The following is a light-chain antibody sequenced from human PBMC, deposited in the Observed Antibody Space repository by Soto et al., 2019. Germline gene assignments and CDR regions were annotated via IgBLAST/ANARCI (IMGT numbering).Light chain of an antibody. J-gene: IGLJ2*01. Sequence: QSVLTQSPSASASLGASVKLTCTLSSGHSSNAIAWHQQQPEKGPRYLMKLNRDGSHSKGDGIPDRFSGSSSGAERYLTISSLQSEDEADYYCQTWGTGIVVFGGGTKLTVL. V-gene: IGLV4-69*01. CDR2: LNRDGSH. CDR1: SGHSSNA. CDR3: QTWGTGIVV.